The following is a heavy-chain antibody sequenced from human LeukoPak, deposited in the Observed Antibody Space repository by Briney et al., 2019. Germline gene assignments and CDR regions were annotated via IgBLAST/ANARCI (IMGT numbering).Heavy chain of an antibody. Sequence: GGSLRLSCAASEFTFSDYYMSWIRQAPGKGLEWVSYISGTGNTIYYTDSVKGRFTISRDTSRNTLFLQMNSLRVEDSAMYYCVKRLTLGDLSIKGAFALWGQGTMVTVAS. CDR3: VKRLTLGDLSIKGAFAL. J-gene: IGHJ3*01. CDR2: ISGTGNTI. V-gene: IGHV3-11*01. CDR1: EFTFSDYY. D-gene: IGHD3-16*02.